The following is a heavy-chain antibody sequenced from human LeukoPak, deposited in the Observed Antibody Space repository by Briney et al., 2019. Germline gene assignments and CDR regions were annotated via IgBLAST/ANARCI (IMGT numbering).Heavy chain of an antibody. J-gene: IGHJ6*02. Sequence: GGSLRLSCAASGFTFSMYAMDCVSKAPGKGLEYVSPISSDGGSTYYANSVKGRFTISRDNSKNTLYLQMGSLRAEDMAVYYCVNYGMDVWGQGTTVTVSS. CDR3: VNYGMDV. CDR1: GFTFSMYA. CDR2: ISSDGGST. V-gene: IGHV3-64*01.